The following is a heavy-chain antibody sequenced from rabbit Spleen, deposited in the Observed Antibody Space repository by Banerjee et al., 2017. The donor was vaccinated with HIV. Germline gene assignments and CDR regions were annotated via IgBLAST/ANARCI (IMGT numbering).Heavy chain of an antibody. CDR1: GFDFSVYG. Sequence: QLVESGGGLVQPGGSLKLSCKASGFDFSVYGLSWVRQAPGKGLEWIACIYVGSGGGTKYPSWAKGRFTISKTSSTTVTLQMTSLTAADTATYFCARDLDDVIGWNFGWWGPGTLVTVS. D-gene: IGHD1-1*01. CDR3: ARDLDDVIGWNFGW. CDR2: IYVGSGGGT. J-gene: IGHJ4*01. V-gene: IGHV1S45*01.